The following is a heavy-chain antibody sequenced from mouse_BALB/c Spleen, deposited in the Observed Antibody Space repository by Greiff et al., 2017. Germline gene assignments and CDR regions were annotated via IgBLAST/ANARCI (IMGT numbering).Heavy chain of an antibody. CDR2: ISSGSSTI. V-gene: IGHV5-17*02. CDR3: ARYGKDYFDY. D-gene: IGHD2-10*02. Sequence: EVQVVESGGGLVQPGGSRKLSCAASGFTFSSFGMHWVRQAPEKGLEWVAYISSGSSTIYYADTVKGRFTISRDNPKNTLFLQMTSLRSEDTAMYYCARYGKDYFDYWGQGTTLTVSS. CDR1: GFTFSSFG. J-gene: IGHJ2*01.